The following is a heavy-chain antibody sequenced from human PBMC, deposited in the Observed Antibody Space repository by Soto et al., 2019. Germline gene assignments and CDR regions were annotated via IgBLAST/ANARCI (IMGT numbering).Heavy chain of an antibody. V-gene: IGHV1-69*13. J-gene: IGHJ4*02. CDR1: VVTFNGLD. CDR2: IIPMFGTP. CDR3: ATSEGRDGYSFDD. D-gene: IGHD5-12*01. Sequence: SVKVSCKASVVTFNGLDMRSVRQAPGQGLEWMGGIIPMFGTPHYAEKFQGRVTITADESTGTAYLELSSLTSEDTAVYYCATSEGRDGYSFDDWGPGTLVTVSS.